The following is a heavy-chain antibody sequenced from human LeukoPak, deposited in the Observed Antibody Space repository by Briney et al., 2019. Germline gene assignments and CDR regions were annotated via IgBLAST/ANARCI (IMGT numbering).Heavy chain of an antibody. D-gene: IGHD3-22*01. CDR1: GFTFSSYA. J-gene: IGHJ4*02. V-gene: IGHV3-23*01. CDR3: AKDPPYYYDSSGYPSYFDY. CDR2: ISGSGGST. Sequence: GGSLRLSCAASGFTFSSYAMSWVRQAPGKGLEWVSAISGSGGSTYYADSVKGRFTISRDNSKNTLYLQMNSLRAEDKAVYYCAKDPPYYYDSSGYPSYFDYWGQGTLVTVSS.